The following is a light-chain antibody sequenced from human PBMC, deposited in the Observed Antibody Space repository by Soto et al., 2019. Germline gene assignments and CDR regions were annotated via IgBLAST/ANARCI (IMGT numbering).Light chain of an antibody. CDR2: ATN. CDR1: TGAVTTSHW. CDR3: LLIYEDVGEV. V-gene: IGLV7-46*01. Sequence: QSVVTQEPSLTVSPGGRVTLTCSSSTGAVTTSHWPHWLQQKPGQTPRTLIYATNNRHSWTPARFSGCLLGGKSALTLSDAQPDDEADYYCLLIYEDVGEVFGAGTKLTVL. J-gene: IGLJ1*01.